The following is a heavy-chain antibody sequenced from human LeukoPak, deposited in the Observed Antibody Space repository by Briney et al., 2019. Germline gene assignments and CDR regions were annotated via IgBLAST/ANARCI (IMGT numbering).Heavy chain of an antibody. CDR1: GGSISSGGYY. CDR3: ARGFGSSWYYFDY. Sequence: SQTLSLTCTVSGGSISSGGYYWSWIRQHPGKGLEWIGYIYYSGSTYYNPSLKSRVTISVDTSKNQFSLKLRSMTAADTAVYYCARGFGSSWYYFDYWGQGTLVTVSS. J-gene: IGHJ4*02. D-gene: IGHD6-13*01. V-gene: IGHV4-31*03. CDR2: IYYSGST.